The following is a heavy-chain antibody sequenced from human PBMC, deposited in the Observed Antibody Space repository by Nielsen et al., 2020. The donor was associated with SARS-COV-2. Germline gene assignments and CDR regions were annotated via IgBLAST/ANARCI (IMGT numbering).Heavy chain of an antibody. Sequence: SVKVSCKASGFTFTSSAVQWVRQARGQRLEWIGWIVVGSGNTNYAQKFQERVTITRDMSTSTAYMELSSLRSEDTAVYYCARVGTIWQWLVRTYYFDYWGQGTLVTVSS. CDR1: GFTFTSSA. CDR3: ARVGTIWQWLVRTYYFDY. D-gene: IGHD6-19*01. CDR2: IVVGSGNT. V-gene: IGHV1-58*01. J-gene: IGHJ4*02.